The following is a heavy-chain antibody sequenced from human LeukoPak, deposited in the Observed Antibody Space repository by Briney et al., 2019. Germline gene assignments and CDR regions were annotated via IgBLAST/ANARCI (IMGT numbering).Heavy chain of an antibody. CDR2: MNPNSGNT. CDR1: GYTFTSYD. D-gene: IGHD3-22*01. J-gene: IGHJ4*02. Sequence: ASVKVSCKASGYTFTSYDINWVRQATGQGLEWMGWMNPNSGNTGYAQKFQGRVTITRNTSMSTAYMELSSLRSEDTAMYYCARTDQDYYDSAGFDYWGQGTLVTVSS. V-gene: IGHV1-8*03. CDR3: ARTDQDYYDSAGFDY.